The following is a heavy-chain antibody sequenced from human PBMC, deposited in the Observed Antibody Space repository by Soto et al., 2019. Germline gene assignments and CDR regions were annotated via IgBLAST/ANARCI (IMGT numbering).Heavy chain of an antibody. V-gene: IGHV4-59*01. CDR1: GGSMSEYF. D-gene: IGHD3-10*01. J-gene: IGHJ4*02. CDR3: ARDGYDGSGSPYPAY. Sequence: SETLSLTCSVSGGSMSEYFWSWIRQSPGKGLEWIGYIYYLGSTDYNPSLKSRVTISVDTSKRQFSLRLTPVTAADTAVYYCARDGYDGSGSPYPAYWGPGTQVTVS. CDR2: IYYLGST.